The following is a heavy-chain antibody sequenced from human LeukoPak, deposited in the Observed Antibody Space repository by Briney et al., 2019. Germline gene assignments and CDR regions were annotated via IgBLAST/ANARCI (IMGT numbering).Heavy chain of an antibody. Sequence: SETLSLTCTVSSGSISGHYWTWVRQPPGKGLEWIAYIYYNGDSKYNPSLKSRVTISVDTSKNQFSLKLNSVTAADTAVYYCARHAQSPYSGSFDYWSQGTLVTVSS. D-gene: IGHD1-26*01. CDR2: IYYNGDS. CDR3: ARHAQSPYSGSFDY. CDR1: SGSISGHY. J-gene: IGHJ4*02. V-gene: IGHV4-59*08.